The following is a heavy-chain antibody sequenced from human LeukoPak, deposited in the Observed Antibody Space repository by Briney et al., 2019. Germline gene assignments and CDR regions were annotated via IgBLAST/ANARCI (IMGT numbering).Heavy chain of an antibody. V-gene: IGHV3-74*01. CDR1: GFTFSRYW. J-gene: IGHJ5*02. D-gene: IGHD3-22*01. Sequence: PGGSLRLSCAASGFTFSRYWMHWVRQAPGKGLEWVSYSDTEGSMTSYADSVKGRFTISRDNAKNTLNLQMNSLRAEDTAVYYCARDLGQYYDTSDNWFDPWGQGTLVTVSS. CDR2: SDTEGSMT. CDR3: ARDLGQYYDTSDNWFDP.